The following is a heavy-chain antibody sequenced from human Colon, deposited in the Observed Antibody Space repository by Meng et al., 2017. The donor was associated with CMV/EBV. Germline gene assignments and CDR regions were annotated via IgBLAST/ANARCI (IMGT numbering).Heavy chain of an antibody. D-gene: IGHD4-17*01. V-gene: IGHV3-30*18. CDR2: ISYHETNI. Sequence: SGFILIGYGMHWVRQAPGKGLEWVAVISYHETNIYYADSVKGRFTISRDNSKNMLFLQMNSLRAEDTAVYYCAKGRTVTTQSLFDYWGQGTPVTVSS. CDR3: AKGRTVTTQSLFDY. CDR1: GFILIGYG. J-gene: IGHJ4*02.